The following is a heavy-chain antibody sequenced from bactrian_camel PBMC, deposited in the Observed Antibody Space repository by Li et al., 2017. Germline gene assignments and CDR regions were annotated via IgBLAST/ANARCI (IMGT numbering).Heavy chain of an antibody. J-gene: IGHJ4*01. CDR1: GYTISSDIYC. CDR2: ITSDGSTT. V-gene: IGHV3S1*01. Sequence: HVQLVESGGGSVQAGGSLTLSCVASGYTISSDIYCTGWFRQAPGKGLEWVSTITSDGSTTYFALSVKGRFIISRDNAKNTMYSQMNSVKPEDTGVYYCVRAVLLSQGTQVTVS. D-gene: IGHD3*01.